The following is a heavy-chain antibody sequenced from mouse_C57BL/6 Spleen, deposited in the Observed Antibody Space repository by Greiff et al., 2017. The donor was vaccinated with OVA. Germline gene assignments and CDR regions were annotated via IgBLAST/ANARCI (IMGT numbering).Heavy chain of an antibody. J-gene: IGHJ1*03. CDR3: ARSLYSNFWYFDV. D-gene: IGHD2-5*01. CDR1: GYTFTSYW. Sequence: VQLQQPGAELVKPGASVKMSCKASGYTFTSYWITWVKQRPGQGLEWIGDIYPGSGSTNYNEKFKSKATLTVDTSSSTAYMQLSSLTSEDSAVYYCARSLYSNFWYFDVWGTGTTVTVSS. V-gene: IGHV1-55*01. CDR2: IYPGSGST.